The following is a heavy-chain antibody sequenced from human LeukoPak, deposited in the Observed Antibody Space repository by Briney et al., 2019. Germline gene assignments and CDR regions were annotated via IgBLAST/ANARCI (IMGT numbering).Heavy chain of an antibody. J-gene: IGHJ4*02. D-gene: IGHD1-26*01. CDR1: GFTFSSYS. V-gene: IGHV3-21*01. CDR2: ISSSSSYI. Sequence: PGGSLRLSCAASGFTFSSYSMNWVRQAPGKGLEGVSSISSSSSYIYYADSVKGRFTISRDNAKNSLYLQINSLRAEDTAVYYCARGIEWELLGYFDYWGQGTLVTVSS. CDR3: ARGIEWELLGYFDY.